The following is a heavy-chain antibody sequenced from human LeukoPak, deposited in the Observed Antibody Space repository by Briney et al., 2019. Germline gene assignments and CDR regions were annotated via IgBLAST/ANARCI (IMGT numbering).Heavy chain of an antibody. CDR3: ARGAYNSGGTHEN. V-gene: IGHV3-21*01. CDR2: ISTSGNYI. Sequence: KPGGSLRLSCAASGFTFRDYSMNWVRQAPGKGLEWVSYISTSGNYIYYADSVKGRFTISRDNAKNSLYLQMHSLRAEDTALYYCARGAYNSGGTHENWGQGTLVTVSP. CDR1: GFTFRDYS. D-gene: IGHD3-22*01. J-gene: IGHJ4*02.